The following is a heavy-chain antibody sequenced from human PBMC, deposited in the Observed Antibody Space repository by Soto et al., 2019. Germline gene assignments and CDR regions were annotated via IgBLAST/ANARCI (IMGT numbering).Heavy chain of an antibody. CDR3: ARDCSGGSCQKKFYYYYGMDV. J-gene: IGHJ6*02. V-gene: IGHV1-18*01. D-gene: IGHD2-15*01. CDR1: GYTFTSYG. Sequence: QVQLVQSGAEVKKPGASVKVSCKASGYTFTSYGISWVRQAPGQGLEWMGWISAYNGNTNYAQKLQGRVTMTTDTSTSTAYMELRSLRSDDTAVYYCARDCSGGSCQKKFYYYYGMDVWGQGTTVTVSS. CDR2: ISAYNGNT.